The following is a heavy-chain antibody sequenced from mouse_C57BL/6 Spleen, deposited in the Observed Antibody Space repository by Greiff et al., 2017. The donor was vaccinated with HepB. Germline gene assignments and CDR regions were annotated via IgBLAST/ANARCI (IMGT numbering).Heavy chain of an antibody. V-gene: IGHV1-64*01. J-gene: IGHJ3*01. Sequence: QVQLQQPGAELVKPGASVKLSCKASGYTFTSYWMHWVKQRPGQGLEWIGMIHPNSGSTNYYEKFKSKATLTVDKSSSTAYMQLSSLTSEDSAVYYCAKDLAWFAYWGQGTLVTVSA. CDR2: IHPNSGST. CDR3: AKDLAWFAY. CDR1: GYTFTSYW.